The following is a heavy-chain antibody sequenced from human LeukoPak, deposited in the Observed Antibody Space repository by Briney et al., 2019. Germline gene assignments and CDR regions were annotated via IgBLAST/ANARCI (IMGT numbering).Heavy chain of an antibody. CDR3: ITDPGAWAPI. V-gene: IGHV3-15*01. Sequence: GRSLRLSCAASGFTVSNTWMSWVRQAPGKGLEWVGRIKSKTDGETTDYAAPVRGRFTIARDDSKNTLYLQMNRLNIGDTAIYYCITDPGAWAPIWGQGTMVTVSS. CDR1: GFTVSNTW. J-gene: IGHJ3*02. D-gene: IGHD1-26*01. CDR2: IKSKTDGETT.